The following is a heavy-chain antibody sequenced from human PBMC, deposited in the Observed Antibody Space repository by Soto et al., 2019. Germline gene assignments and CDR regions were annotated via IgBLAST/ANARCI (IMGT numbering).Heavy chain of an antibody. CDR2: ISSSSSYI. D-gene: IGHD3-3*01. J-gene: IGHJ4*02. CDR1: GFTFSSYS. CDR3: ARDGKSGYYTSGCDY. Sequence: ESGGGLVKPGGSLRLSCAASGFTFSSYSMNWVRQAPGKGLEWVSSISSSSSYIYYADSVKGRFTISRDNAKNSLSLQMNSMRAEDTAVYYCARDGKSGYYTSGCDYWGQGTLVTVSS. V-gene: IGHV3-21*01.